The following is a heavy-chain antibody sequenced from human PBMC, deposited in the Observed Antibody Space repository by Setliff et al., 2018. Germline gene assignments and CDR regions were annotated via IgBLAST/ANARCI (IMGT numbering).Heavy chain of an antibody. CDR2: LKNDGTSI. Sequence: GGSLRLSCAASVFTLSTYGLNWVRQAPGKGLEWISYLKNDGTSIYHADSGKGRFTISSYNAKSSRYLQMNNLRPDDAGFYYCATECSAPWVPFDWWGQGTLVTVSS. D-gene: IGHD1-26*01. V-gene: IGHV3-48*04. J-gene: IGHJ4*02. CDR1: VFTLSTYG. CDR3: ATECSAPWVPFDW.